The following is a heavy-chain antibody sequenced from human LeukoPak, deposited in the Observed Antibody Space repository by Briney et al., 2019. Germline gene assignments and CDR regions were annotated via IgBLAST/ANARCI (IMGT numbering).Heavy chain of an antibody. V-gene: IGHV3-23*01. CDR1: GFTFSSYA. D-gene: IGHD4-17*01. J-gene: IGHJ4*02. CDR3: AKDHHGNGDYGLPDY. Sequence: GGSLRLSCAASGFTFSSYAMSWVRQAPGKGLEWVSAISGSGGSTYYADSVKGRFTISRDNSKNTLYLQMNSLRSEDTAVYYCAKDHHGNGDYGLPDYWGQGTLVTVSS. CDR2: ISGSGGST.